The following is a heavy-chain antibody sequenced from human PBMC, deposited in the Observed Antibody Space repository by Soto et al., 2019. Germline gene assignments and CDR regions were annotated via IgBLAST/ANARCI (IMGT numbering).Heavy chain of an antibody. CDR1: GFTFRSYA. D-gene: IGHD2-21*01. CDR2: IWYDGSNK. Sequence: QVQLVESGGGVVQPGRSLRLSCAASGFTFRSYAMHWVRQAPGKGLEWVAVIWYDGSNKYYADSVRGRFTISRDNSKDTLYLQMNSLGTEDTAVYFCARDIGVTHGHLEYGGQGTLVTVSS. J-gene: IGHJ4*02. V-gene: IGHV3-33*01. CDR3: ARDIGVTHGHLEY.